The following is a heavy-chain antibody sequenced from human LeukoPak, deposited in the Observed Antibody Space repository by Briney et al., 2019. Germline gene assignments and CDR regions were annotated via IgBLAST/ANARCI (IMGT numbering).Heavy chain of an antibody. J-gene: IGHJ4*02. Sequence: GGSLRLSCAASGFTFSDYYMSWIRQAPGKGLESVSYISSSGSTIYYADSVKGRFTISRDNAKNSLYLQMNSLRAEDTVLYYCASYNPAGQGALDYWGQGTLVTVSS. D-gene: IGHD2-2*01. CDR3: ASYNPAGQGALDY. CDR2: ISSSGSTI. CDR1: GFTFSDYY. V-gene: IGHV3-11*01.